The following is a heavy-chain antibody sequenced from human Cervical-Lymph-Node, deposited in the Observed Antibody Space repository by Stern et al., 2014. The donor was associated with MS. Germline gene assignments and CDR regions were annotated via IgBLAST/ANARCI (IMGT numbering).Heavy chain of an antibody. V-gene: IGHV4-34*01. CDR1: GGSFSGYY. D-gene: IGHD6-6*01. J-gene: IGHJ4*02. CDR3: ARDRDSSSVVDY. CDR2: INHSGST. Sequence: QVQLQQWGAGLLKPSETLSLTCAVYGGSFSGYYWSWIRQPPGKGLEWIGEINHSGSTNYNPSLKSRVTISVDTSKNQFSLKLSSVTAADTAVYYCARDRDSSSVVDYWGQGTLVTVSS.